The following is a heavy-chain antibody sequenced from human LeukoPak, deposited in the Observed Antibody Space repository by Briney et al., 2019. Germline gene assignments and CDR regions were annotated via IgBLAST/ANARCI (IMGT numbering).Heavy chain of an antibody. CDR1: GGSISSYY. CDR2: IYYSGST. J-gene: IGHJ5*02. CDR3: ARQKDYGDYVYNWFDP. V-gene: IGHV4-39*01. D-gene: IGHD4-17*01. Sequence: SETLSLTCTVSGGSISSYYWGWIRQPPGKGLEWIGSIYYSGSTYYNPSLKSRVTISVDTSKSQFSLKLSSVTAADTAVYYCARQKDYGDYVYNWFDPWGQGTLVTVSS.